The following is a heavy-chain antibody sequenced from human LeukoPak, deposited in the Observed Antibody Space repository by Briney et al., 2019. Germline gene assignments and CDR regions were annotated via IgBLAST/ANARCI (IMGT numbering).Heavy chain of an antibody. D-gene: IGHD2-8*01. V-gene: IGHV3-30*02. J-gene: IGHJ6*01. Sequence: GRFTISRDNSKNTLYLQMNSLRTDDTAVYFCAKYADYYGMDVWGQGTTVIVSS. CDR3: AKYADYYGMDV.